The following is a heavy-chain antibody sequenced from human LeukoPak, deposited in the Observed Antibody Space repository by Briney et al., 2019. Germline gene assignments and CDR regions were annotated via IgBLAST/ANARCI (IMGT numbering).Heavy chain of an antibody. CDR1: GFIFSDYG. J-gene: IGHJ4*02. CDR2: TRFDGSIK. D-gene: IGHD3-16*01. V-gene: IGHV3-33*01. CDR3: ARWGGARQYYFDY. Sequence: GGSLRLSCAVSGFIFSDYGFHWVRQAPGKGLEWVAVTRFDGSIKQYADSVKGRFTISRHDSKNTLYLQMNFLKSEDTAVYYCARWGGARQYYFDYWGQGTLVTVSS.